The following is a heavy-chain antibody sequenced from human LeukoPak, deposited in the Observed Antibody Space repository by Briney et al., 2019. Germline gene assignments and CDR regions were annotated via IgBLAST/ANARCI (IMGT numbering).Heavy chain of an antibody. V-gene: IGHV3-7*01. CDR1: GFTFSSYW. D-gene: IGHD6-13*01. CDR3: ARVKGSSVGTYYYYYYMDV. Sequence: GGSLRLSCAASGFTFSSYWMSWVRQAPGKRLEWVANIKQDGSEKYYVDSVKGRFTISRGNAKNSLYLQMNSLRAEDTAVYYCARVKGSSVGTYYYYYYMDVWGKGTTVTVSS. CDR2: IKQDGSEK. J-gene: IGHJ6*03.